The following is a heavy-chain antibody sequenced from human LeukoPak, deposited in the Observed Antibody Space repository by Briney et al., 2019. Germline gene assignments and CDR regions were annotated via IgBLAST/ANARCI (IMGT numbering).Heavy chain of an antibody. CDR1: GFTVSSNY. CDR3: ARGGRGGYCSGGSCYSGHGTDV. D-gene: IGHD2-15*01. CDR2: ISSSSSYI. V-gene: IGHV3-21*01. Sequence: PGGSLRLSCAASGFTVSSNYMNWVRQAPGKGLEWVSSISSSSSYIYYADSVKGRFTISRDNAKNSLYLQMNSLRAEDTAVYYCARGGRGGYCSGGSCYSGHGTDVWGKGTTVTVSS. J-gene: IGHJ6*04.